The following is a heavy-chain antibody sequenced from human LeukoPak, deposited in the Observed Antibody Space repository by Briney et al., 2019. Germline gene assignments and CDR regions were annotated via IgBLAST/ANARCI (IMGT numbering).Heavy chain of an antibody. V-gene: IGHV3-30*01. Sequence: PGRSPRLSCAASGFIFSNYAMHWVRQAPGKGLEWVALISSDGSKTYHADSVKGRFSISRDNSKNTLYLQLNSLRAEDTSVYYCVRDSTYWYDSGSSGPHYFDYWGQGTLVTVSS. CDR1: GFIFSNYA. CDR2: ISSDGSKT. J-gene: IGHJ4*02. D-gene: IGHD3-10*01. CDR3: VRDSTYWYDSGSSGPHYFDY.